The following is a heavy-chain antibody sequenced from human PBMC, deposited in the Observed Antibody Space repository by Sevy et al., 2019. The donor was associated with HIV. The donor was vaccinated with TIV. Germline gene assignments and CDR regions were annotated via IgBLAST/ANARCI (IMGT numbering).Heavy chain of an antibody. V-gene: IGHV3-7*03. CDR1: GFTFSSYW. CDR2: IKKDGSEK. CDR3: ARDCSSTSCLWGMDV. D-gene: IGHD2-2*01. Sequence: GGSLRLSCAASGFTFSSYWMSWVRQAPGKGLEWVANIKKDGSEKYYEDSVKGRITISRDNAKNSLYLQMNSLRAEDTAVYYCARDCSSTSCLWGMDVWGQGTTVTVSS. J-gene: IGHJ6*02.